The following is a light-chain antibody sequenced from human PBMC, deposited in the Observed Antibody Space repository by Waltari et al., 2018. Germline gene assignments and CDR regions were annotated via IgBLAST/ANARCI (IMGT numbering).Light chain of an antibody. CDR3: QQSYSSPWT. CDR1: QSISHY. V-gene: IGKV1-39*01. J-gene: IGKJ1*01. Sequence: DIQMTQSPSSLSASVGDRVTITCRASQSISHYLNWYQQKPQKAPKLLMFGASSLQSGVPSRFSGSGSGTDFTLIINNLQPKDFATYYCQQSYSSPWTFGQGTRVEIK. CDR2: GAS.